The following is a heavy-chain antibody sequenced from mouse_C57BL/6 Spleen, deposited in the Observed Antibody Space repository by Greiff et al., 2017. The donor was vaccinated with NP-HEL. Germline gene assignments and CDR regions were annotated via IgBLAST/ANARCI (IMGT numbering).Heavy chain of an antibody. D-gene: IGHD2-5*01. CDR1: GYSITSGYY. V-gene: IGHV3-6*01. J-gene: IGHJ4*01. CDR3: ARGSNFYYYAMDY. Sequence: EVKLQESGPGLVKPSQSLSLTCSVTGYSITSGYYWNWIRQFPGNKLEWMGYISYEGSNNYNPSHKNRISITRDTSKNQFFLKLNSVTTEDTATYYCARGSNFYYYAMDYWGQGTSVTVSS. CDR2: ISYEGSN.